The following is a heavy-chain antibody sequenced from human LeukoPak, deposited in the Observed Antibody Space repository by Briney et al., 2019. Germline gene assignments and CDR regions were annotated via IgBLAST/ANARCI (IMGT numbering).Heavy chain of an antibody. Sequence: ASVKVSCKASGYTFTSYGISWVRQAPGQGLEWMGWISAYNGNTNYAQKLQGRVTMTTDTSTSTAYMELRSLRSDDTAVYYRARTYYYDSSGYYPFHYWGQGTLVTVSS. CDR3: ARTYYYDSSGYYPFHY. J-gene: IGHJ4*02. V-gene: IGHV1-18*01. CDR2: ISAYNGNT. CDR1: GYTFTSYG. D-gene: IGHD3-22*01.